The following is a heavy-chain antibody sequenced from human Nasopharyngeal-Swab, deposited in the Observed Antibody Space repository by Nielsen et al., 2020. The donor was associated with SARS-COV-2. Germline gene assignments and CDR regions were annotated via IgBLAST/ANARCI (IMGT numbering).Heavy chain of an antibody. D-gene: IGHD3-9*01. V-gene: IGHV1-24*01. CDR3: ASYEILTAP. J-gene: IGHJ5*02. Sequence: ASVKVPCKVSGYSLSEMSMHWVRQAPGKGLEWMGGFDPEDGETVYAQKFQGRVSMTEDTSTDTAYMELRSLRSEDTAVYYCASYEILTAPWGQGTLVTVSS. CDR1: GYSLSEMS. CDR2: FDPEDGET.